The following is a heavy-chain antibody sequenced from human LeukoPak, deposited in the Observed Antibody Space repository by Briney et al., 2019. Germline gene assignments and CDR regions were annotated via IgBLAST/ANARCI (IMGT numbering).Heavy chain of an antibody. V-gene: IGHV1-8*01. J-gene: IGHJ4*02. CDR3: ARVGISYCSGGSCRKYYFDY. D-gene: IGHD2-15*01. CDR1: GYTFTSYD. Sequence: GASVKVSCKASGYTFTSYDINWVRQATGQGHEWMGWMNPNSGNTGYAQKFQGRVTMTRNTSISTAYMELSSLRSEDTAVYYCARVGISYCSGGSCRKYYFDYWGQGTLVTVSS. CDR2: MNPNSGNT.